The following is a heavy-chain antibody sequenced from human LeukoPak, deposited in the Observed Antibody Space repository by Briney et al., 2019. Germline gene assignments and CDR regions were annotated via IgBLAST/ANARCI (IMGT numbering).Heavy chain of an antibody. CDR3: ARIPSYDSGSYYRYLEY. J-gene: IGHJ4*02. Sequence: GGSLRLSCAASGFTFSSLWMSWVRQAPGKGLEWVANIKGDGSQTWYVDSVRGRFTISRDNAKNSLYLQMSNLRAEDTAVYYCARIPSYDSGSYYRYLEYWGQGTLVTVSS. CDR2: IKGDGSQT. D-gene: IGHD3-10*01. CDR1: GFTFSSLW. V-gene: IGHV3-7*01.